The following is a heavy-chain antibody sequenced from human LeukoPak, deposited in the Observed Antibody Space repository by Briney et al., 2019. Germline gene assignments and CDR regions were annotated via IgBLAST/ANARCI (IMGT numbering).Heavy chain of an antibody. CDR1: GFTFNNYG. D-gene: IGHD5-24*01. CDR2: IWYDGGNK. V-gene: IGHV3-33*01. J-gene: IGHJ4*02. Sequence: PGGSLRLSCAASGFTFNNYGVHWVRQAPGKGLEWVAVIWYDGGNKYYADSVKGRFTISRDNSKNMLYLQMNSLRAEDTAVYYCARDGFDGYNLLFDNWGQGALVTVSS. CDR3: ARDGFDGYNLLFDN.